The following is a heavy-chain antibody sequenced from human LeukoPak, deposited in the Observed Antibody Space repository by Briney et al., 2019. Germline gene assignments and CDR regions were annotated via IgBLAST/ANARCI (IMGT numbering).Heavy chain of an antibody. J-gene: IGHJ4*02. Sequence: PSETLSLTCTVSGGSISSSSHYWGWIRQPPGKGLAWIGSIYYSGSTYYNPSLKSRVTISVDTSKNQFSLKLSSVTAADTAVYYCARTIVGAPDYWGQGTLVTVSS. CDR2: IYYSGST. CDR1: GGSISSSSHY. D-gene: IGHD1-26*01. V-gene: IGHV4-39*01. CDR3: ARTIVGAPDY.